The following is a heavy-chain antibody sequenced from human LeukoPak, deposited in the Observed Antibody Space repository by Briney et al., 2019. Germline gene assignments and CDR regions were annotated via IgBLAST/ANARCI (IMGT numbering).Heavy chain of an antibody. J-gene: IGHJ4*02. V-gene: IGHV3-21*01. CDR2: ITTTFYT. D-gene: IGHD1-26*01. Sequence: GGSLRLSCAASGFTFSSYSFNWVRQVPGKGLEWVSSITTTFYTYYTDSVKGRFTISRDNAKNSLYLQMISLRAEDTAVYYCARDTASYPSLDYWGQGTLVTVSS. CDR1: GFTFSSYS. CDR3: ARDTASYPSLDY.